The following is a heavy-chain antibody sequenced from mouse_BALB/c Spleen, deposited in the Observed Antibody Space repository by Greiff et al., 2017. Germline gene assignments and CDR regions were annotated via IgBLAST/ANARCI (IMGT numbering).Heavy chain of an antibody. CDR1: GFTFSSFG. Sequence: EVHLVESGGGLVQPGGSRKLSCAASGFTFSSFGMHWVRQAPEKGLEWVAYISSGSSTIYYADTVKGRFTISRDNPKNTLFLQMTSLRSEDTAMYYCASYYGAYWGQGTLVTVSA. J-gene: IGHJ3*01. D-gene: IGHD1-1*01. CDR3: ASYYGAY. V-gene: IGHV5-17*02. CDR2: ISSGSSTI.